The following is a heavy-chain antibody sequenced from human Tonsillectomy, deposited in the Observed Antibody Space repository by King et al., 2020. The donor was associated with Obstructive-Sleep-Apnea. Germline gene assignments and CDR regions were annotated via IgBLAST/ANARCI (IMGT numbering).Heavy chain of an antibody. Sequence: VQLVESGGGVVQPGRSLRLSCAASGFTFSSYAMHWVRQAPGKGLEWVAVISYDGSNEYYADSAKGRFTISRDNSKNTLSLQMNSLRADDTAVYYCAKDRYYGSGSYYFDYWGQGTLVTVSS. D-gene: IGHD3-10*01. V-gene: IGHV3-30*04. CDR3: AKDRYYGSGSYYFDY. CDR2: ISYDGSNE. CDR1: GFTFSSYA. J-gene: IGHJ4*02.